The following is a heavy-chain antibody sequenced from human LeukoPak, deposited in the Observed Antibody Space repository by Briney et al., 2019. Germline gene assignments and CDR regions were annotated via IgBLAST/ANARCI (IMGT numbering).Heavy chain of an antibody. J-gene: IGHJ4*02. D-gene: IGHD2-8*02. V-gene: IGHV4-30-2*01. CDR2: IYHSGST. Sequence: SQTLSLTCTVSGGSISSGGYYWSWIRQPPGKGLEWIGYIYHSGSTYYNPSLKSRVTISVDRSKNQFSLKLSSVTAADTAVYYCARTDFTAVYFDYWGQGTLVTVSS. CDR3: ARTDFTAVYFDY. CDR1: GGSISSGGYY.